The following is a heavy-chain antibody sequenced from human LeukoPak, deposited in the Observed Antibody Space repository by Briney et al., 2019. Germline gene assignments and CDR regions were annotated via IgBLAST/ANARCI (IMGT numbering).Heavy chain of an antibody. Sequence: ASVKVSCKASGYTFTGYYMHWVRQAPGQGLEWMGRINPNSGGTSYAQKFQGRVTMTRDTSISTAYMELSRLRSDDTAVYYCARLGSWLLPRGYFDYWGQGTLVTVSS. D-gene: IGHD3-22*01. CDR3: ARLGSWLLPRGYFDY. V-gene: IGHV1-2*06. J-gene: IGHJ4*02. CDR2: INPNSGGT. CDR1: GYTFTGYY.